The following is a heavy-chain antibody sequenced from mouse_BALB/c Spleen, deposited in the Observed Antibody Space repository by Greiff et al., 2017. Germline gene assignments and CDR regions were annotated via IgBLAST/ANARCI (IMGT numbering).Heavy chain of an antibody. CDR1: GFTFSSYG. V-gene: IGHV5-6*03. CDR2: ISSGGSYT. J-gene: IGHJ4*01. D-gene: IGHD2-3*01. Sequence: EVKLVESGGGLVKPGGSLKLSCAASGFTFSSYGMSWVRQTPDKRLEWVATISSGGSYTYYPDSVKGRFTISRDNAKNTLYLQMSSLKSEDTAMYYCARKGYDGGAMDYWGQGTSVTVSS. CDR3: ARKGYDGGAMDY.